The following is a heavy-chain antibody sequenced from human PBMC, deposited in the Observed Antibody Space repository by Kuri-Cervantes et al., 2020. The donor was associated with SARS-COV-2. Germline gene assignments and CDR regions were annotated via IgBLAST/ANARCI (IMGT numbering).Heavy chain of an antibody. CDR3: VRIRAATVIADY. Sequence: SGPTLVKPTQTLTLTCTFSGFSLNTSAVGVVWIRQPPGKALEWLALIYWDDDKRYGPSLKSRLTITKDTSNNQVVLTMTNMDPVDTATYYCVRIRAATVIADYWGQGTLVTVSS. J-gene: IGHJ4*02. V-gene: IGHV2-5*05. CDR1: GFSLNTSAVG. CDR2: IYWDDDK. D-gene: IGHD4-11*01.